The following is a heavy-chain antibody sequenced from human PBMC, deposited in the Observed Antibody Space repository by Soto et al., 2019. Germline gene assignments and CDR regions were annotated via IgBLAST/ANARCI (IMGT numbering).Heavy chain of an antibody. CDR2: IIPIFGTA. CDR1: GGTFSSCA. V-gene: IGHV1-69*13. J-gene: IGHJ6*02. CDR3: ARYYDSNGSGYYYYYGMDV. D-gene: IGHD3-22*01. Sequence: SVKVSCKASGGTFSSCAISCVRQAPGQGLEWMGGIIPIFGTANYAQKFQGRVTITADESTSTAYMELSSLRSEDTAVYYCARYYDSNGSGYYYYYGMDVWGQGTTVTVSS.